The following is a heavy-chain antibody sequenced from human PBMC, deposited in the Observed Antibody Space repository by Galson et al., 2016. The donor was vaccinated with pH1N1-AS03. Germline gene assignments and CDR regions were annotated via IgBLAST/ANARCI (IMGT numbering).Heavy chain of an antibody. CDR3: ARGLKSMLRGVIDNYYGMDV. D-gene: IGHD3-10*01. J-gene: IGHJ6*02. CDR2: ITAYNGNS. V-gene: IGHV1-18*04. Sequence: SVKVSCKASGYTFSSYGISWVRQAPGQGLEWMGWITAYNGNSNYAQKLQGRLTMTTDTSTSTAYMELRSLRSDDTAVYYCARGLKSMLRGVIDNYYGMDVWGRGTTVTVSS. CDR1: GYTFSSYG.